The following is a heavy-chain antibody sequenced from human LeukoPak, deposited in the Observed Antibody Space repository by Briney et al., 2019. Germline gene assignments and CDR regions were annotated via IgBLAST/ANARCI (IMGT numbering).Heavy chain of an antibody. CDR3: AREKKLGTKDFDY. Sequence: ASVKVCCKASGYTFTSYAMHWVRQAPGQRLEWMGWINAGNGNTKYSQKFQGRVTITRDTSASTAYMELSSLRSEDTAVYYCAREKKLGTKDFDYWGQGTLVTVSS. CDR2: INAGNGNT. V-gene: IGHV1-3*01. J-gene: IGHJ4*02. D-gene: IGHD7-27*01. CDR1: GYTFTSYA.